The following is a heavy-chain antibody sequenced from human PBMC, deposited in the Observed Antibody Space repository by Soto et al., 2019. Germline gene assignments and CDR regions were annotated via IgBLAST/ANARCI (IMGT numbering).Heavy chain of an antibody. Sequence: QVQLVQSGAEVKKPGASVTISCKASGYTFTANGVSWVRQAPGHGLEWIGWISTSNGDTNYAHSLQGRVTMTTDTPTSTAYLEVRSLRSDDTAVYWCSRDVGYSYGYGYGYWGQGTLVTVSS. V-gene: IGHV1-18*04. D-gene: IGHD5-18*01. J-gene: IGHJ4*02. CDR1: GYTFTANG. CDR2: ISTSNGDT. CDR3: SRDVGYSYGYGYGY.